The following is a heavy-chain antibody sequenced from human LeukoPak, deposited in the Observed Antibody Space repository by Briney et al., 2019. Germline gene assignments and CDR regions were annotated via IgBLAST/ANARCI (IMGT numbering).Heavy chain of an antibody. J-gene: IGHJ4*02. V-gene: IGHV3-21*01. CDR3: ARSGTST. CDR2: MSSSGSYI. D-gene: IGHD2-2*01. CDR1: GFAVSNNY. Sequence: GGSLRLSCAGSGFAVSNNYMSWVRQAPGKGLEWVSSMSSSGSYIYYADSVKGRFTISRDNAKNSLYLQMNSLRAEDTAVYYCARSGTSTWGQGTLVTVSS.